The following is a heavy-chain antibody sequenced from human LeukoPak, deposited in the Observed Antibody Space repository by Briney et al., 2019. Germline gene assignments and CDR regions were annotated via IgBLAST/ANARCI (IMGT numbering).Heavy chain of an antibody. D-gene: IGHD2-2*01. CDR3: ASSIVYCSSTSCYFN. CDR1: GYTFTGYF. CDR2: INPNSGGT. Sequence: ASVKVSCEASGYTFTGYFMHWVRQAPGQGLEWMGWINPNSGGTNYAQKFQGRVTMTRDTSISTAYMELSRLRSDDTAVYYCASSIVYCSSTSCYFNWGQGTLVTVSS. J-gene: IGHJ4*02. V-gene: IGHV1-2*02.